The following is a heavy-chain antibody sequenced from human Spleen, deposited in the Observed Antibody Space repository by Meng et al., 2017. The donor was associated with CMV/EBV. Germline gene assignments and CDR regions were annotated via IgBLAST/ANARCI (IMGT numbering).Heavy chain of an antibody. Sequence: ESLKISCTVSGGSISSSSYYWGWIRQPPGKGLEWIGGLYYSGTTYYNPSLKRRVTLSVDTSMNQFSLKVRSVTAADTAVYYCAREKGGYYDKKPFDYWGQGTLVTVSS. J-gene: IGHJ4*02. CDR2: LYYSGTT. CDR1: GGSISSSSYY. V-gene: IGHV4-39*02. D-gene: IGHD3-22*01. CDR3: AREKGGYYDKKPFDY.